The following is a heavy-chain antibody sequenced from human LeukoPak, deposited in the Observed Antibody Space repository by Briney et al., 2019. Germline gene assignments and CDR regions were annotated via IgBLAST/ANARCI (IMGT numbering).Heavy chain of an antibody. CDR2: IYSGGSA. D-gene: IGHD6-19*01. CDR3: ARVGYSSGWYFDY. V-gene: IGHV3-66*01. Sequence: GGSLRLSCAASGFTVSSNYMNWVRQAPGKGLEWVSVIYSGGSAYYADSVKGRFTISRDNAQKSLYLQMNSLRAEDTAVYYCARVGYSSGWYFDYWGQGTLVTVSS. J-gene: IGHJ4*02. CDR1: GFTVSSNY.